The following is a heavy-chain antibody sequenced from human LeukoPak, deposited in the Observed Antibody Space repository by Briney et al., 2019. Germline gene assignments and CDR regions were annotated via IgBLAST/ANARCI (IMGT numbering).Heavy chain of an antibody. V-gene: IGHV3-30*18. CDR1: GFTFSSYG. CDR2: ISYDGSNK. Sequence: PGGSLRLSCAASGFTFSSYGMHWVRQAPGKGLEWVAVISYDGSNKYYADSVKGRFTISRDNSKNTLYLQMSSLRAEDTAVYYCAQGGSSSSWYGWFDPWGQGTLVTVSS. D-gene: IGHD6-13*01. J-gene: IGHJ5*02. CDR3: AQGGSSSSWYGWFDP.